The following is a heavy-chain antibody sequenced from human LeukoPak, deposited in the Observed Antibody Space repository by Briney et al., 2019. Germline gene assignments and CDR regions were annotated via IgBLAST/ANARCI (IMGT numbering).Heavy chain of an antibody. Sequence: GASVKVSCKASGYTFTSYGISWVRQAPGQGLEWMGWISAYNGNTNYAQKLQGRVTMTTDTSTSTAYMELRSLRSDDTAVYYCARSKGFGDTPYYMDVWGKGTTVTISS. J-gene: IGHJ6*03. V-gene: IGHV1-18*01. CDR3: ARSKGFGDTPYYMDV. D-gene: IGHD3-10*01. CDR1: GYTFTSYG. CDR2: ISAYNGNT.